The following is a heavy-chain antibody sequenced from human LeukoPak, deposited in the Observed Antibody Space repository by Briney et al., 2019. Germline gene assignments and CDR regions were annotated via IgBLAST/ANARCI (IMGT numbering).Heavy chain of an antibody. CDR1: GFAFTTYT. J-gene: IGHJ3*02. Sequence: GGSLRLSCAASGFAFTTYTMTWVRQAPGRRLEWVSSISRTSDYTYYADSVKGRFTITRDNAKNSLYLQMNSLRAEDTAVYYCARRGRHAFDIWGQGTMVTVSS. CDR3: ARRGRHAFDI. D-gene: IGHD2-15*01. V-gene: IGHV3-21*01. CDR2: ISRTSDYT.